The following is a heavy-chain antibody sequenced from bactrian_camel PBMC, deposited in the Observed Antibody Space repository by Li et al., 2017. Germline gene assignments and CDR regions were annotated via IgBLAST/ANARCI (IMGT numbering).Heavy chain of an antibody. Sequence: QLVESGGGSVQAGGSLRLTCVGSGFTFDDSTMGWYRQAPGKKCELVSTISSDRSTYYVDSVKGRFTISKDNAKNTLYLQMNSLKPEDTAMYYCAADPPRFVGEECLLAGADFGYWGQGTQVTVS. V-gene: IGHV3S55*01. J-gene: IGHJ6*01. CDR3: AADPPRFVGEECLLAGADFGY. CDR2: ISSDRST. CDR1: GFTFDDST. D-gene: IGHD1*01.